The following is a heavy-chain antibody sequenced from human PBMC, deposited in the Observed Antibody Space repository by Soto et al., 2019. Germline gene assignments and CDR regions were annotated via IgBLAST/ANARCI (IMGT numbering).Heavy chain of an antibody. CDR1: GFTFSSYS. D-gene: IGHD2-21*02. CDR2: ISTRGDI. V-gene: IGHV3-21*01. J-gene: IGHJ6*02. Sequence: GGSLRLSCAASGFTFSSYSVNWARQAPGKGLEWVSSISTRGDIYYADSLQGRFTISRDNAKNSVSPQMNSLRVEDTAVYYCAREETAWPLAYGLDVWGQGTTVTVSS. CDR3: AREETAWPLAYGLDV.